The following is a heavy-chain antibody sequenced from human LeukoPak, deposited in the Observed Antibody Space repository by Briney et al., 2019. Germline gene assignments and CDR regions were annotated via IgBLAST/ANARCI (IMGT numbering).Heavy chain of an antibody. CDR2: INHSGST. V-gene: IGHV4-34*01. D-gene: IGHD6-19*01. J-gene: IGHJ5*02. Sequence: PSETLCLTCAVYGGSFSGYYWSWIRQPPGKGLEWIGEINHSGSTNYNPSLKSRVTISVDTSKNQFSLKLSSVTAADTAVYYCARGRTIAVAGNPYSGFWFDPWGQGTLDTVSS. CDR1: GGSFSGYY. CDR3: ARGRTIAVAGNPYSGFWFDP.